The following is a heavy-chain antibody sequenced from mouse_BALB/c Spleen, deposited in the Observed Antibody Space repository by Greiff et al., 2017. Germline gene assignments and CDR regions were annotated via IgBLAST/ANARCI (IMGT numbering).Heavy chain of an antibody. J-gene: IGHJ3*01. CDR3: ARPYGNSFAY. V-gene: IGHV5-12-1*01. Sequence: EVKVVESGGGLVKPGGSLKLSCAASGFAFSSYDMSWVRQTPEKRLEWVAYISSGGGSTYYPDTVKGRFTISRDNAKNTLYLQMSSLKSEDTAMYYCARPYGNSFAYWGQGTLVTVSA. CDR1: GFAFSSYD. D-gene: IGHD2-1*01. CDR2: ISSGGGST.